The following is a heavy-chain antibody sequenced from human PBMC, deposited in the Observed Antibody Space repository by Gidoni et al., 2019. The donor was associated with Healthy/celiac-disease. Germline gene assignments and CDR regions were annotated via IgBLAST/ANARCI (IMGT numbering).Heavy chain of an antibody. CDR2: IYYSGST. V-gene: IGHV4-31*03. CDR1: GGSIRSGGYY. D-gene: IGHD3-22*01. Sequence: QVQLQESGPGLVKPSQTLSLTCTVSGGSIRSGGYYWSWIRQHPGKGLEWIGYIYYSGSTYYNPSLKSRVTISVDTSKNQFSLKLSSVTAADTAVYYCARENYDSSGYQPYWFDPWGQGTLVTVSS. J-gene: IGHJ5*02. CDR3: ARENYDSSGYQPYWFDP.